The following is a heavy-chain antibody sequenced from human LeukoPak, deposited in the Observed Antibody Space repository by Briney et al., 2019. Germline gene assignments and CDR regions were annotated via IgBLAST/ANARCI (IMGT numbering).Heavy chain of an antibody. J-gene: IGHJ4*02. Sequence: GGSLRLSCEASGFTFGSHAMYWVRQAPGKGLEWVAGIFGSGGIPHYADSVKGRFTISRDNSRNTVYLQINSLRAEDTAVYYCGKTTVGYSSGQKPAWPVDYWGQGTLVTVSS. V-gene: IGHV3-23*01. CDR1: GFTFGSHA. D-gene: IGHD5-18*01. CDR2: IFGSGGIP. CDR3: GKTTVGYSSGQKPAWPVDY.